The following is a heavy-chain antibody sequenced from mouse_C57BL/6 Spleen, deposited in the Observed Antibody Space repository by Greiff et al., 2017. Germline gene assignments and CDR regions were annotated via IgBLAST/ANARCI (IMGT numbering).Heavy chain of an antibody. D-gene: IGHD2-4*01. CDR1: GFTFSDYG. V-gene: IGHV5-17*01. Sequence: EVKVVESGGGLVKPGGSLKLSCAASGFTFSDYGMHWVRQAPEKGLEWVAYISSGSSTIYYADTVKGRFTISRDNAKNTLFLQMTSLRSEDTAMYYCARRTYYDYDEGYAMDYWGQGTSVTVSS. J-gene: IGHJ4*01. CDR2: ISSGSSTI. CDR3: ARRTYYDYDEGYAMDY.